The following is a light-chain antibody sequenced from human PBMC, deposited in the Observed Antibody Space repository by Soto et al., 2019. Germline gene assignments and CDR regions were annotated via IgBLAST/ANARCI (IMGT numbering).Light chain of an antibody. CDR2: LEGSGSY. CDR1: SGHSSYI. V-gene: IGLV4-60*03. J-gene: IGLJ2*01. CDR3: ETWDSNSVV. Sequence: QSVLTQSSSASASLGSSVKLTCTLSSGHSSYIIAWHQQQPGKAPRYLMKLEGSGSYNKGSGGPDRFSGSSSGADRYLTISNLQSEDEADYYCETWDSNSVVFGGGTKLTVL.